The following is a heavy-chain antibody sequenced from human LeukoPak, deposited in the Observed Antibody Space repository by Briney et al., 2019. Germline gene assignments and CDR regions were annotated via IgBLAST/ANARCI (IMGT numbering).Heavy chain of an antibody. D-gene: IGHD3-22*01. CDR2: ISGTGGTT. CDR3: ARDDKDSSGYYDNNFDY. CDR1: GFTFSSYG. Sequence: PGGSLRLSCAASGFTFSSYGMSWVRQAPGKGLEWVSAISGTGGTTYYADSVKGRFTISRDNSKNTLYLQMNSLRAEDTAVYYCARDDKDSSGYYDNNFDYWGQGTLVTVSS. J-gene: IGHJ4*02. V-gene: IGHV3-23*01.